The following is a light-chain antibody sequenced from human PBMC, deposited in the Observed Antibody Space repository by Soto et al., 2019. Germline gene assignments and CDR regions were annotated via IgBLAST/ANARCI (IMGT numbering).Light chain of an antibody. J-gene: IGLJ3*02. CDR3: TSYTTSSPYLV. Sequence: QSALTQPASVSGSPGQSITISCTGTSSDVGGYNYVSWYQHHPGKAPKLMIYDVTNRPSGGSNRFSGSKSGNTASQTISWLQAEDEADYYCTSYTTSSPYLVFGGGNKHTVL. V-gene: IGLV2-14*03. CDR2: DVT. CDR1: SSDVGGYNY.